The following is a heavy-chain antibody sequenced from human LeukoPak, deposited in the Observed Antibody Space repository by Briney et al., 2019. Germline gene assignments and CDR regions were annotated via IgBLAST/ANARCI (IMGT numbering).Heavy chain of an antibody. CDR2: ISYDGSNK. CDR1: GFTFSSYG. J-gene: IGHJ4*02. CDR3: AKDYDSSGYPRGPDY. Sequence: GGSLRLSCAASGFTFSSYGMHWVRQAPGKGLEWVAVISYDGSNKYYADSVKGRFTISRDNSKNSLYLQMNSLRAEDTALYYCAKDYDSSGYPRGPDYWGQGTLVTVSS. V-gene: IGHV3-30*18. D-gene: IGHD3-22*01.